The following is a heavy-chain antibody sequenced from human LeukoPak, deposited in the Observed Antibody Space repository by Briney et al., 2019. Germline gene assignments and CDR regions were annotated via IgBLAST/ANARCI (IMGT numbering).Heavy chain of an antibody. D-gene: IGHD1-26*01. Sequence: PSETLALTCTVSGASVSSASYWTWIRQPPGKGVEWIAHIYNGVNTNYNPTLKSRVTISVDTSKNQFSLRLNSVTAADTAVYYCARSRAFNSGAFDPWGQGSLVTVSS. CDR1: GASVSSASY. CDR2: IYNGVNT. CDR3: ARSRAFNSGAFDP. V-gene: IGHV4-61*01. J-gene: IGHJ5*02.